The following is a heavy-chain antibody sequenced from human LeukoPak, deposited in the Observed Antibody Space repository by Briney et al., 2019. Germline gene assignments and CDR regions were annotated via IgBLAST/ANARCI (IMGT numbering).Heavy chain of an antibody. V-gene: IGHV3-21*01. D-gene: IGHD2-21*01. CDR1: GLTFSNYA. CDR2: ISSSGTYI. J-gene: IGHJ4*02. CDR3: AREQSYSEEIVVVNPPFAY. Sequence: GGSLRLSCAASGLTFSNYAMSWVRQAPGKGLEWVSSISSSGTYIYFADSVKGRFTISRDNAKNSLYLQMNSLRAEDTALYYCAREQSYSEEIVVVNPPFAYWGQGTLVTVSS.